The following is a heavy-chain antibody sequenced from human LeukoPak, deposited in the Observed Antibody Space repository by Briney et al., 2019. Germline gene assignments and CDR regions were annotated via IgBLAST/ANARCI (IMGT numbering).Heavy chain of an antibody. CDR3: ANSISMDFEY. CDR1: GGSVSSHY. Sequence: SETLSLTCTVSGGSVSSHYWNWIRQPAGKGLEWIGRIYNSGTTNYNPSLESRVTISIDRPKNQFSLKLTSVTAADTAVYYCANSISMDFEYWGQGTLVTVSS. CDR2: IYNSGTT. J-gene: IGHJ4*02. D-gene: IGHD2/OR15-2a*01. V-gene: IGHV4-4*07.